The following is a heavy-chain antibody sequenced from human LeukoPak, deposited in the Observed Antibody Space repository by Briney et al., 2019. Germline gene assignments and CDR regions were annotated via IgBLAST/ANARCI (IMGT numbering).Heavy chain of an antibody. V-gene: IGHV1-69*13. CDR1: GGTFSSYA. CDR2: VIPIFGTA. Sequence: GASVKVSCKASGGTFSSYAISWVRQAPGQGLEGMGGVIPIFGTANYAQKFQGRVTITADESTSTAYMELSSLRSEDTAVYYCAFRELRGVIITSLHYWGQGTLVTVPS. CDR3: AFRELRGVIITSLHY. J-gene: IGHJ4*02. D-gene: IGHD3-10*01.